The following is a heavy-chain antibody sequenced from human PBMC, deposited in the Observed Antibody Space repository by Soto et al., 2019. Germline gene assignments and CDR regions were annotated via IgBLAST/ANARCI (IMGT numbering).Heavy chain of an antibody. CDR3: ARDRAAAGVYYYGMDV. CDR2: ISSSGSTI. J-gene: IGHJ6*02. Sequence: EVQLVESGGGLVQPGGSLRLSCAASGFTFSSYEMNWVRQAPGQGLEWVSYISSSGSTIYYADSVKGRFTIPRDNAKNSLYLKMNSLRAEDKYVYYCARDRAAAGVYYYGMDVWGQGTTVTVSS. D-gene: IGHD6-13*01. CDR1: GFTFSSYE. V-gene: IGHV3-48*03.